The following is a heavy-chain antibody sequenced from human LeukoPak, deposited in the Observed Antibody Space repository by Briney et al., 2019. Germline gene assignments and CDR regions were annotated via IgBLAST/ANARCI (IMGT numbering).Heavy chain of an antibody. CDR1: GFTFDDYA. V-gene: IGHV3-43*02. CDR2: ISGDGGST. Sequence: GGSLRLSCAASGFTFDDYAMHWVRQAPGKGLEWVSLISGDGGSTYYAVSVKGRFTISRDNSKNSLYLQMSSLRIEDTALYYCAKDRGDFSGWFFWGQGTLVTVSS. CDR3: AKDRGDFSGWFF. J-gene: IGHJ4*02. D-gene: IGHD6-19*01.